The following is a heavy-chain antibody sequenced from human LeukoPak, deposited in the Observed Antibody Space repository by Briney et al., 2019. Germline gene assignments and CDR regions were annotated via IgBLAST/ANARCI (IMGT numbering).Heavy chain of an antibody. CDR2: IYYSGST. CDR1: GGSISSGGYY. J-gene: IGHJ4*02. Sequence: SETLSLTCTVSGGSISSGGYYWSWIRQLPGKGLEWIGYIYYSGSTYYNPSLKSRVTISVDTSKNQFSLKLSSVTAADTAVYYCARGYGDRWYFDYWGQGTLVTVSS. V-gene: IGHV4-31*03. CDR3: ARGYGDRWYFDY. D-gene: IGHD4-17*01.